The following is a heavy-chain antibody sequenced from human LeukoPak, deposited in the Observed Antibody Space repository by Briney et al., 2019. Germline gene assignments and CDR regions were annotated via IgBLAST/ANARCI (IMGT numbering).Heavy chain of an antibody. CDR2: IKQGGNEK. D-gene: IGHD6-19*01. Sequence: GGSLRLSCAASGFTFSNYWMSWVRQAPGKGLEWVANIKQGGNEKHYVESVKERFTISRDNAKNSLYLQMNSLRGEDTAVYYCARVSRYSSGWSSSDFGYWGQGTLVTVSS. CDR1: GFTFSNYW. CDR3: ARVSRYSSGWSSSDFGY. V-gene: IGHV3-7*01. J-gene: IGHJ4*02.